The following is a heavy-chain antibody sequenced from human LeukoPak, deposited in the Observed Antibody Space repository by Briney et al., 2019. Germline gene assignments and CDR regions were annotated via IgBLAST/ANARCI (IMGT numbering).Heavy chain of an antibody. D-gene: IGHD6-13*01. J-gene: IGHJ4*02. Sequence: GGSLRLSCAASGFTFSSYGMHWVRQAPGKGLEWVAVISYDGSNNYYADSVKGRFTISRDNSKNTLYLQMNSLRAEDTAVYYCAKTLGSSPEAEQQLFNYWGQGTLVTVSS. CDR1: GFTFSSYG. V-gene: IGHV3-30*18. CDR2: ISYDGSNN. CDR3: AKTLGSSPEAEQQLFNY.